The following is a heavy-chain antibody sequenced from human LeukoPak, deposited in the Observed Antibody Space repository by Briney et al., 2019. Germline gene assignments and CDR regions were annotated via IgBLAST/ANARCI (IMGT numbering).Heavy chain of an antibody. Sequence: GGSLRLSCAASGFTFSSYWMSWVRQAPGKGLEWVANIKPDGSEKYYVDSVKGRFTISRDSAKNSLYLQMNSLRAEDTAVYYCARDGGYDFWSGYDYWGQGTLVTVSS. CDR1: GFTFSSYW. J-gene: IGHJ4*02. V-gene: IGHV3-7*01. CDR3: ARDGGYDFWSGYDY. CDR2: IKPDGSEK. D-gene: IGHD3-3*01.